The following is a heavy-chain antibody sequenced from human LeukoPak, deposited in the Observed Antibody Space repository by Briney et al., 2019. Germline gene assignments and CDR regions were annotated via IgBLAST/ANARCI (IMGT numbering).Heavy chain of an antibody. D-gene: IGHD3-3*01. CDR1: GGSFSGYY. CDR2: INHSGST. Sequence: SETLSLTCAVYGGSFSGYYWSWIRQPPGKGLEWIGEINHSGSTNYNPSLKSRVTISVDTSKNQFSLKLSSVTAADTAVYYCARDKVGITIFGVVISYGMDVWGQGTTVTVSS. CDR3: ARDKVGITIFGVVISYGMDV. J-gene: IGHJ6*02. V-gene: IGHV4-34*01.